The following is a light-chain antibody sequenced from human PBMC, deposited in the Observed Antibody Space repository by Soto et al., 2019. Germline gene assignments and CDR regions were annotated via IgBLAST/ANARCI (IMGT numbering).Light chain of an antibody. CDR3: LQHNSYPRA. CDR1: QDIGND. J-gene: IGKJ1*01. Sequence: DIQMTQSPSSLSASVGDRVTITCRASQDIGNDLGWYQQKPGKAPKRLIYAASSLESGVPARFSGSGSGTEFTLTISSLQPEEFATYYCLQHNSYPRAFGQGTKVEIK. CDR2: AAS. V-gene: IGKV1-17*01.